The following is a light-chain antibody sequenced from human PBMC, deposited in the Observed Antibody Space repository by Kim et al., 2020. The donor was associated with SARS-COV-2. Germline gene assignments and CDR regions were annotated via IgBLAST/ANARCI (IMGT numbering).Light chain of an antibody. J-gene: IGKJ1*01. Sequence: SPGESAPLSCRASQSVSSSYFAWYQQTPGPAPRLIIYGASSRAAGIPDMFSGSGSGTDFPLTISRLEPEDFAVYYCQQYGSSPWTFGQGTKVDIK. V-gene: IGKV3-20*01. CDR3: QQYGSSPWT. CDR1: QSVSSSY. CDR2: GAS.